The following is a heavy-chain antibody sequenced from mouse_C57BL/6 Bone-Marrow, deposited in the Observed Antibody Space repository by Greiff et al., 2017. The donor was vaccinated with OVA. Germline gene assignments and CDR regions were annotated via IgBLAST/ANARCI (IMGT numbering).Heavy chain of an antibody. Sequence: EVKLVESGGGLVKPGGSLKLSCAASGFTFSSYAMSWVRQTPEKRLEWVATISDGGSYTYYPDNVKGRFTISRDNAKNNLYLQMSHLKSEDTAMYDCARGGPTTITTWYFDVWGTGTTVTVSS. V-gene: IGHV5-4*03. J-gene: IGHJ1*03. CDR1: GFTFSSYA. D-gene: IGHD2-5*01. CDR3: ARGGPTTITTWYFDV. CDR2: ISDGGSYT.